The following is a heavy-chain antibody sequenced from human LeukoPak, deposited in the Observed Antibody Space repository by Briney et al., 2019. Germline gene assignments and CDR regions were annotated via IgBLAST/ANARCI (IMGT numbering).Heavy chain of an antibody. CDR1: GYTFSSYG. V-gene: IGHV1-18*01. CDR2: IIAYNGNT. Sequence: GASVKVSCKASGYTFSSYGISWVRQAPGQGLEWMGWIIAYNGNTNYAQKVQGRVTLTTETSTSTAYMELRSLRSDDTAVYYCARDRQLGSSGYYAAYWGQGTLVTVSS. CDR3: ARDRQLGSSGYYAAY. D-gene: IGHD3-22*01. J-gene: IGHJ4*02.